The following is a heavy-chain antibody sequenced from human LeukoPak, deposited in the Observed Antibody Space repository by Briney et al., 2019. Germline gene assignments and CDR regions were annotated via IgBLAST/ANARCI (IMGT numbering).Heavy chain of an antibody. V-gene: IGHV4-59*01. CDR2: IYYSGNT. CDR1: SGSITNYY. Sequence: SETLSLTCTVSSGSITNYYWSWIRQPPGKGLEWIGFIYYSGNTNYNPSLKSRVTISVDTSKNQFSLKLSSVTAADTAVYYCATYSYGHRLFDYWGQGTLVTVSS. CDR3: ATYSYGHRLFDY. J-gene: IGHJ4*02. D-gene: IGHD5-18*01.